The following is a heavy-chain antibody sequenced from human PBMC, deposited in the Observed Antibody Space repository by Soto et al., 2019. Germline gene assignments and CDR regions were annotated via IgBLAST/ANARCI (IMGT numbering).Heavy chain of an antibody. Sequence: EEQLVESGGGLVQPGRSLRLSCAASGFSFDDYAIHWVRQAPGKGLEWVSGLTWNSGSIGYADSVKGRFTISRDNAKTSLYLQMNSLRVEDTALYYCAKDRGSGSYASNYYYYGMDVWGQGTTVTVSS. CDR2: LTWNSGSI. J-gene: IGHJ6*02. V-gene: IGHV3-9*01. D-gene: IGHD3-10*01. CDR3: AKDRGSGSYASNYYYYGMDV. CDR1: GFSFDDYA.